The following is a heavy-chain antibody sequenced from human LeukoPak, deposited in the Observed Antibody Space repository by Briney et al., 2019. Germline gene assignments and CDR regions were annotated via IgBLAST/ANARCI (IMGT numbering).Heavy chain of an antibody. D-gene: IGHD2-15*01. J-gene: IGHJ4*02. CDR2: LYYSGNT. CDR3: ASAATFSVDY. V-gene: IGHV4-39*01. CDR1: GGSVSSSFYY. Sequence: SETLSLTCTVSGGSVSSSFYYWGWIRQPPGKGLEWIGSLYYSGNTHYNPSLKSRVTMSVDTSKNQFSLNLSSVTAADTAVFFCASAATFSVDYWGQGTLVTVSS.